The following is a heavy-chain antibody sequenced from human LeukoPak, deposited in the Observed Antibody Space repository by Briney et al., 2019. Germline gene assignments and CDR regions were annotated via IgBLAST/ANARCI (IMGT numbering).Heavy chain of an antibody. CDR3: AKDRYSSGWYWAAFDI. CDR2: ISSSGANT. J-gene: IGHJ3*02. V-gene: IGHV3-23*01. D-gene: IGHD6-19*01. Sequence: GGSLRLSCAASGFSFSSFAMSWVRQAPGKGLEWVSAISSSGANTYYADSVKGRFTISRDNSKRTLDLQMNSLRAEDTAVYYCAKDRYSSGWYWAAFDIWGQGTMVTVSS. CDR1: GFSFSSFA.